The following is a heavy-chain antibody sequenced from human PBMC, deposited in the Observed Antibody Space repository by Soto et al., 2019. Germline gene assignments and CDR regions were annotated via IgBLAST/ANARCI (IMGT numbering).Heavy chain of an antibody. Sequence: PGGSLRLSCAASGFTFSSYDMHWIRQATGKGLEWVSAIGTAGDTYYPGSVKGRFTISRENAKNSLYLQMNSLRAGDTAVYYCARAPLVGDYPLYFDLWGRGTLVTVSS. V-gene: IGHV3-13*01. CDR2: IGTAGDT. CDR1: GFTFSSYD. CDR3: ARAPLVGDYPLYFDL. J-gene: IGHJ2*01. D-gene: IGHD4-17*01.